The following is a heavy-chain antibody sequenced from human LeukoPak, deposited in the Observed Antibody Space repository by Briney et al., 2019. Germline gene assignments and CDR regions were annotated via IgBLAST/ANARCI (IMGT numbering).Heavy chain of an antibody. D-gene: IGHD6-13*01. CDR2: IYYSGST. Sequence: SETLSLTCTVSDGSISSYYWSWIRQPPGKGLEWIGYIYYSGSTNYNPSLKSRVTISVDTSKNQFSLKLSSVTAADTAVYYCARSYTWYSSSWSFDYWGQGTLVTVSS. V-gene: IGHV4-59*01. CDR1: DGSISSYY. CDR3: ARSYTWYSSSWSFDY. J-gene: IGHJ4*02.